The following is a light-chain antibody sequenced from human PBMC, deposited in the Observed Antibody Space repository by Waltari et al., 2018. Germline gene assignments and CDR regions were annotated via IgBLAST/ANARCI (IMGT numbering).Light chain of an antibody. Sequence: IQLTQSPSSLSASVGDRVAITCRASQDISSFLAWYQQIPGKAPKLLIYSASTLQSGVPSMFSGSGYGADFTLTVSSLQPEDFATYYCQQLLTYPISFGQGTRLEIK. CDR2: SAS. J-gene: IGKJ5*01. V-gene: IGKV1-9*01. CDR1: QDISSF. CDR3: QQLLTYPIS.